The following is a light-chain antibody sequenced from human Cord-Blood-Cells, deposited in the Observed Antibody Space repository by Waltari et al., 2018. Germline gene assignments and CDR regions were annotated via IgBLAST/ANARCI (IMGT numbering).Light chain of an antibody. J-gene: IGKJ1*01. V-gene: IGKV4-1*01. CDR2: WAS. Sequence: DIVMTPSPDSLAVSLGETATINCKTSPSVLYSSNNKNYLAWYQQKPGQPPKLLIYWASTRESGVPYRFSGSGSGTDFTLTISSLQAEDVAVYYCQQYYSTPRTFGQGTKVEIK. CDR1: PSVLYSSNNKNY. CDR3: QQYYSTPRT.